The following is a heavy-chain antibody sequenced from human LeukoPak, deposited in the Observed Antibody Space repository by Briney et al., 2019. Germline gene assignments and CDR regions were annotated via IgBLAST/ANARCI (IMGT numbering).Heavy chain of an antibody. Sequence: ASVKVSCKVSGYTLTELSMHWVRQAPGKGLEWMGGFDPEDGETIYAQKFQGRVTMTEDTSTDTAYMELSSLRSEDTAVYYCATIFLQTAAGHDAFDIWGQGTMVTVSS. CDR2: FDPEDGET. D-gene: IGHD6-13*01. CDR3: ATIFLQTAAGHDAFDI. J-gene: IGHJ3*02. V-gene: IGHV1-24*01. CDR1: GYTLTELS.